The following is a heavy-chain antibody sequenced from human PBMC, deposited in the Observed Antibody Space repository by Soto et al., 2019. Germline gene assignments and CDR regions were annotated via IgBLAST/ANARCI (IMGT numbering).Heavy chain of an antibody. CDR3: AKGISNRWSKGWFDY. D-gene: IGHD2-15*01. Sequence: GGSLRLSCAASGFTFSSYAMSWVRQAPGKGLEWVSAISGSGGSTYYADSVKGRFTISRDNSKNTLYLQMNSLRAEDTAVYYCAKGISNRWSKGWFDYWGQGTLVTVSS. J-gene: IGHJ4*02. CDR2: ISGSGGST. CDR1: GFTFSSYA. V-gene: IGHV3-23*01.